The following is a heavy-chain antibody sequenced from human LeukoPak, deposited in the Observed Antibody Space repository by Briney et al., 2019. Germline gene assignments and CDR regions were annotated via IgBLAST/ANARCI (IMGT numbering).Heavy chain of an antibody. CDR1: GGTFSSYT. J-gene: IGHJ6*02. D-gene: IGHD2-2*01. Sequence: GSSVKVSCKASGGTFSSYTISWVRQAPGQGLEWMGRIIPILGIANYAQKFQGRVTITADKSTSTAYMVLSSLRSEDTAVYYCARVEYCSSTNCRNYYYYGMDVWGQGTTVTVSS. CDR3: ARVEYCSSTNCRNYYYYGMDV. CDR2: IIPILGIA. V-gene: IGHV1-69*02.